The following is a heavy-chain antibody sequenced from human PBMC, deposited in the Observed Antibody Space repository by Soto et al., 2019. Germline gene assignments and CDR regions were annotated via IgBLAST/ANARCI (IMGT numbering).Heavy chain of an antibody. CDR2: ITASGNT. V-gene: IGHV3-23*01. CDR1: GFTLSSNA. D-gene: IGHD1-26*01. J-gene: IGHJ4*02. Sequence: GTPRLSCSASGFTLSSNAMSWVRPTPGKGLEWVSAITASGNTDYVDSVKGRFTISRDSSRNTLYLQMNGLRDEDTAVYYCAKEEWELTRPRFDYWGQGTLVTVSS. CDR3: AKEEWELTRPRFDY.